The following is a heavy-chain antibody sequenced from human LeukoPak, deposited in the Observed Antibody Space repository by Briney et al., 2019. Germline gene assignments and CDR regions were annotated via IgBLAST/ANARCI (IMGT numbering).Heavy chain of an antibody. J-gene: IGHJ5*02. CDR1: GGSFSGYY. Sequence: EASETLSLTCAVYGGSFSGYYWSWIRHPPGEGLEWIGYIYHSGSSYYNPSLKSRVTISVDRSKNQVSLKLSSVTAADTAVYYCARAVVLMANNWFDPWGQGTLVTVSS. D-gene: IGHD2-8*01. CDR3: ARAVVLMANNWFDP. CDR2: IYHSGSS. V-gene: IGHV4-34*01.